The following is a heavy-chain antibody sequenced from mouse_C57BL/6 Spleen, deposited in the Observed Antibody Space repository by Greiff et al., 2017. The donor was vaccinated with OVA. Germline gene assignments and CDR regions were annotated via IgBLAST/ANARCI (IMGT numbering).Heavy chain of an antibody. CDR2: ISSGSSTI. CDR1: GFTFSDYG. Sequence: EVQRVESGGGLVKPGGSLKLSCAASGFTFSDYGMHWVRQAPEKGLEWVAYISSGSSTIYYADTVKGRFTISRDNAKNTLFRQMTSLRSEDTAMYYCAIYGSSHWYFDVWGTGTTVTGSS. V-gene: IGHV5-17*01. CDR3: AIYGSSHWYFDV. J-gene: IGHJ1*03. D-gene: IGHD1-1*01.